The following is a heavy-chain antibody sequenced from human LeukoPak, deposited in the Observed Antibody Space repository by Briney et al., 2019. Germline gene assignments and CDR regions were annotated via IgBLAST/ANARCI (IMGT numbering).Heavy chain of an antibody. J-gene: IGHJ4*02. Sequence: PGGSLRLSCAASGFAFSVSWMHWVRQAPGKGLVWVSVIKSDGRGTAYADSVKGRFTISRDNAKNTVYLQMNSLRDEDTAVYYCAKDYFGSLEYWGQGTLVTVSS. CDR1: GFAFSVSW. D-gene: IGHD2/OR15-2a*01. CDR2: IKSDGRGT. V-gene: IGHV3-74*03. CDR3: AKDYFGSLEY.